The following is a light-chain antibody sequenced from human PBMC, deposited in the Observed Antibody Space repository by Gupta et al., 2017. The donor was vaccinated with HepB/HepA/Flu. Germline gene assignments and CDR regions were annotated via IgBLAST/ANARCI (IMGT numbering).Light chain of an antibody. Sequence: QSALTQPASVPGSPGHSITISCTGPTSDVGSYNYVSWYQQHPGKAPKLMIYDVSDRPSGVSNRFSGSKSDNTASLTISGLQAEDEADYYCSSYTNTIAPSVVFGGGTKLTVL. J-gene: IGLJ2*01. CDR3: SSYTNTIAPSVV. CDR1: TSDVGSYNY. V-gene: IGLV2-14*03. CDR2: DVS.